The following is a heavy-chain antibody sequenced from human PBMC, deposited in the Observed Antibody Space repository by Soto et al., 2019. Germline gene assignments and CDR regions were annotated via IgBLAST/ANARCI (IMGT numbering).Heavy chain of an antibody. V-gene: IGHV4-59*12. CDR2: IYYSGST. J-gene: IGHJ4*02. Sequence: SETLSLTCTVSGGSISNYYWTWIRQPPGKGLEWIGYIYYSGSTNYNPSLKSRVTISVDTSKNQFSLKLSSVTAADAAVYYCARGYGYGSGSSHFDYWGQGILVTVSS. D-gene: IGHD3-10*01. CDR1: GGSISNYY. CDR3: ARGYGYGSGSSHFDY.